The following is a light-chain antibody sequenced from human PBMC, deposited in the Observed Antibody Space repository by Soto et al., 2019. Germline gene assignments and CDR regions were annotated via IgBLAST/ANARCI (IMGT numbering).Light chain of an antibody. CDR1: QSVSTW. Sequence: DMQMTQSPSPLSASVGDRVTITCRASQSVSTWLAWYQQKPGKAPNLLMFDASTLVSGVPSRFSGSGSGTEFTRSISSLQPDDVATYYCHQYNIYPYTFGQGTQLESK. J-gene: IGKJ2*01. CDR2: DAS. V-gene: IGKV1-5*01. CDR3: HQYNIYPYT.